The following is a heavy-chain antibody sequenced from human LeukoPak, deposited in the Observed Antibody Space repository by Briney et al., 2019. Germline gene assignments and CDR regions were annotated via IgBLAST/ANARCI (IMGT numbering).Heavy chain of an antibody. Sequence: GGPLRLSCAASGFTFSSYAMSWVRQAPGKGLEWISYIFSSSSTIYYADSVKGRFTISRDNARNSLYLQMNSLRAEDTAVYYCARGGYYFDYWGQGALVTVSS. CDR3: ARGGYYFDY. CDR2: IFSSSSTI. D-gene: IGHD3-22*01. V-gene: IGHV3-48*04. J-gene: IGHJ4*02. CDR1: GFTFSSYA.